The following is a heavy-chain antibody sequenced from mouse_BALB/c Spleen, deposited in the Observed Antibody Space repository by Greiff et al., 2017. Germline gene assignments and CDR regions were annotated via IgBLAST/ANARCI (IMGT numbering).Heavy chain of an antibody. V-gene: IGHV7-3*02. CDR3: ARDIGWFAY. Sequence: EVQRVESGGGLVQPGGSLRLSCATSGFTFTDYYMSWVRQPPGKALEWLGFIRNKANGYTTEYSASVKGRFTISRDNSQSILYLQMNTLRAEDSATYYCARDIGWFAYWGQGTLVTVSA. J-gene: IGHJ3*01. CDR2: IRNKANGYTT. CDR1: GFTFTDYY.